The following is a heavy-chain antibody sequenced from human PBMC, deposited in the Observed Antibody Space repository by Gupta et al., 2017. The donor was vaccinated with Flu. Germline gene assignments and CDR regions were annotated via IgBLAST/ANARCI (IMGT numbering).Heavy chain of an antibody. Sequence: QVQLVQSGAEVKKPGASVKVSCKASGYTFTSYDINWVRQVTGQGLEWMGWMNPNTGNTGYEQKFQGRVSLTRNTSIGTAYMELSSLRADDSAVYYCARDFDRRAISDDHWGQGTLVTVSS. CDR1: GYTFTSYD. CDR2: MNPNTGNT. CDR3: ARDFDRRAISDDH. V-gene: IGHV1-8*01. J-gene: IGHJ4*02. D-gene: IGHD3-22*01.